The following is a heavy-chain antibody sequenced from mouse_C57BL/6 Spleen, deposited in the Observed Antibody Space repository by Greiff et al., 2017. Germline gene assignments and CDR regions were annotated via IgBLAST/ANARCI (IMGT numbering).Heavy chain of an antibody. CDR1: GYTFTSYT. D-gene: IGHD2-4*01. CDR3: ARSVYYDYSYYFDY. J-gene: IGHJ2*01. Sequence: VMLVESGAELARPGASVKMSCKASGYTFTSYTMHWVKQRPGQGLEWIGYINPSSGYTKYNQKFKDKATLTADKSSSTAYMQLNILTSKDSAVYYCARSVYYDYSYYFDYWGQGTTLTVSS. CDR2: INPSSGYT. V-gene: IGHV1-4*01.